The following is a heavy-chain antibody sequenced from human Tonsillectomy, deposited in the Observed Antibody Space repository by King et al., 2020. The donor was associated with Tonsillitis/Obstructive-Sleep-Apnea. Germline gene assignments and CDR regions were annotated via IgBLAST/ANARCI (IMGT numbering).Heavy chain of an antibody. D-gene: IGHD2-15*01. Sequence: EVQLVESGGGLVQPGGSLRLSCAASGFTCSAYWMNWVRQAPGKGLEWVANINQDGSQKYYVDSVKGRFTISRDNAKNSLYLQMNSLRAEDTAVYYCARIIATGGSDYWGQGTLVSVSS. V-gene: IGHV3-7*03. CDR3: ARIIATGGSDY. CDR2: INQDGSQK. CDR1: GFTCSAYW. J-gene: IGHJ4*02.